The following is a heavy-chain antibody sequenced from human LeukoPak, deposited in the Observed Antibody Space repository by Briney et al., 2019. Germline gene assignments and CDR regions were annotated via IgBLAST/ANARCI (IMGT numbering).Heavy chain of an antibody. CDR2: ISCSGGST. Sequence: SGGSLRLSCAASGFTFSSYAMSWVRQAPGKGLEWVPAISCSGGSTYYADSVKGRFTISRDNSKNTLYLQMNSLRAEDTAVYYCAKDIVVVPAAIDYWGQGTLVTVSS. J-gene: IGHJ4*02. D-gene: IGHD2-2*01. CDR3: AKDIVVVPAAIDY. CDR1: GFTFSSYA. V-gene: IGHV3-23*01.